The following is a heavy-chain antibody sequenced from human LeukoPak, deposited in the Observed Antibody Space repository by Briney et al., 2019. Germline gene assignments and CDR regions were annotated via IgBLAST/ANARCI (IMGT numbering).Heavy chain of an antibody. CDR2: IRYDGSNK. V-gene: IGHV3-30*02. Sequence: GGSLRLSCAASGFTFSSYGMHWVRQAPGKGLEWVAFIRYDGSNKYYADSVKGRFTISRDNSKNTLYLQMNSLRAEDTAVYYCAKDGANSGWYVWTYYYYYMDVWGKGTTVTISS. CDR1: GFTFSSYG. CDR3: AKDGANSGWYVWTYYYYYMDV. D-gene: IGHD6-19*01. J-gene: IGHJ6*03.